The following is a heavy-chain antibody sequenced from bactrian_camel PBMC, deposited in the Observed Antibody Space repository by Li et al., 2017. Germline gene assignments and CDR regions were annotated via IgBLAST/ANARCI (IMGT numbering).Heavy chain of an antibody. D-gene: IGHD6*01. CDR2: IYPSRGTT. CDR3: AATLLSGMCSSWYAVYEY. Sequence: GGSVQAGGSLRLSCTRSGDPGCKYDMGWFRQAPGGKRVGVASIYPSRGTTFYDDSVKGRFTISQDNAQNTLYLQMDNLKPEDSATYYCAATLLSGMCSSWYAVYEYWGQGTQVTVS. J-gene: IGHJ4*01. V-gene: IGHV3-3*01. CDR1: GDPGCKYD.